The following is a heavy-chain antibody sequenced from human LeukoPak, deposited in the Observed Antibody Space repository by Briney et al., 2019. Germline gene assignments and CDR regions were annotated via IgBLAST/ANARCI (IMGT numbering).Heavy chain of an antibody. D-gene: IGHD6-19*01. CDR3: VKDGRGWLVDY. CDR1: GFTFSTYA. V-gene: IGHV3-64D*06. J-gene: IGHJ4*02. Sequence: GGSQRLSCSASGFTFSTYAMHWVRQAPGKGLEYVSAISSNGNNTYYADSVKGRFTISRDNSKNTLYLQMTSLRTEDTAVYYCVKDGRGWLVDYWGQGTLVTVSS. CDR2: ISSNGNNT.